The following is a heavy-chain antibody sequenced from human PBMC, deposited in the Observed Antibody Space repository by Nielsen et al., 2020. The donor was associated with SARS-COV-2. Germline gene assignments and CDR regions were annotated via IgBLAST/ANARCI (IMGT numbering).Heavy chain of an antibody. CDR2: ISSSSSYI. D-gene: IGHD3-10*01. J-gene: IGHJ6*02. Sequence: GESLKISCAASGFTFSSYSMNWVRQAPGKGLEWVSSISSSSSYIYYADSVKGRFTISRDNAKNSLYLQMNSLRAEDTAVYYCARDNPFTVWFEELTGRNAMDVWGQGTTVTVSS. CDR3: ARDNPFTVWFEELTGRNAMDV. CDR1: GFTFSSYS. V-gene: IGHV3-21*01.